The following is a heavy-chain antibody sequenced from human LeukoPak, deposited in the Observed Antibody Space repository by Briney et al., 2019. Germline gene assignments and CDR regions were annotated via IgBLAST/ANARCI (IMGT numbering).Heavy chain of an antibody. Sequence: GGSLRLSCAASGFTFNNYAMNWVRQAPGKGLGWVSCISGGGETTYYADSAKGRFTISRDNSQNTLYLQMNSLRAEDTAVYYCARDYADYVGYFFFDYWGQGTLVTVSS. D-gene: IGHD4-17*01. CDR3: ARDYADYVGYFFFDY. CDR2: ISGGGETT. V-gene: IGHV3-23*01. J-gene: IGHJ4*02. CDR1: GFTFNNYA.